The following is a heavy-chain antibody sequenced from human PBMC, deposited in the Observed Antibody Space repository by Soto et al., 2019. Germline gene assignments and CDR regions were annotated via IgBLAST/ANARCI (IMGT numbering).Heavy chain of an antibody. J-gene: IGHJ3*02. CDR1: GYTFTSYD. Sequence: QVQLVQSGAEVKKPGASVKVSCKASGYTFTSYDINWVRQATGQGLEWMGWMNPNSGNTGYAQKFQGRVTMTRNTSISTAYMALSSLRSEDTAVYYCARGINYYDSGDEAFEIWGQGTMVTVSS. D-gene: IGHD3-10*01. CDR2: MNPNSGNT. V-gene: IGHV1-8*01. CDR3: ARGINYYDSGDEAFEI.